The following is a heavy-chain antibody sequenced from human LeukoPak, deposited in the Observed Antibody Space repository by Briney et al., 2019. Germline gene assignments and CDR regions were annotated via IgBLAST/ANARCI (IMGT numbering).Heavy chain of an antibody. CDR3: ARGYSSSQHEGGVY. D-gene: IGHD6-13*01. V-gene: IGHV4-34*01. Sequence: SETLSLTCAVYGGSFSGYYWSWIRQPPGKGLEWIGEINHSGSTNYNPSLKSRATISVDTSKNQFSLKLSSVTAADTAVYYCARGYSSSQHEGGVYWGQGTLVTVSS. CDR2: INHSGST. J-gene: IGHJ4*02. CDR1: GGSFSGYY.